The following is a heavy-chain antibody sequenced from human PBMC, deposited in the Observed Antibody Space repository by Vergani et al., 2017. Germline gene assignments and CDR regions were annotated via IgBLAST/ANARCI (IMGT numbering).Heavy chain of an antibody. V-gene: IGHV7-4-1*02. CDR2: INTTTGNP. D-gene: IGHD3-22*01. CDR1: GYTFTRYA. J-gene: IGHJ4*02. Sequence: QVPLVPSGSALKTPGASVKISCKASGYTFTRYAINWVRQAPGQGLEWMGWINTTTGNPTYAQGFTGRFVFSLDTSVTAAYLQINSLKAEDSALYYCARVLNGYDSCGSLGNWGQGTLLTVSS. CDR3: ARVLNGYDSCGSLGN.